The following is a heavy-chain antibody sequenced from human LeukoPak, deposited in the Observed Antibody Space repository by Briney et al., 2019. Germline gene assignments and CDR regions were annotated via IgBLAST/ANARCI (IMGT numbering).Heavy chain of an antibody. CDR1: GYTFTSYG. J-gene: IGHJ4*02. CDR3: ARVLLGYCSGGSCRLSDY. Sequence: GASVKVSCKASGYTFTSYGISWVRQAPGQGLEWMGWISAYNGNTNYAQKLQGRVTMTTDTSTSTAYMELRSLRSDDTAVYYCARVLLGYCSGGSCRLSDYWGQGTLVTVSS. D-gene: IGHD2-15*01. CDR2: ISAYNGNT. V-gene: IGHV1-18*01.